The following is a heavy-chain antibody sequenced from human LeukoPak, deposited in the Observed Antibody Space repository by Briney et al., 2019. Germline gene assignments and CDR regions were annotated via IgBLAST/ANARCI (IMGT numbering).Heavy chain of an antibody. D-gene: IGHD2-2*01. J-gene: IGHJ4*02. CDR3: ATDKLLVPAAMSPFDY. V-gene: IGHV3-15*01. Sequence: PGGSLRLSCAASGFTFNNAWMSWVRQAPGKGLEWVGRIKRKTDGGTTDYGAPVKGRFTISRDDSKNTLYLQMNSLKTEDTAVYYCATDKLLVPAAMSPFDYWGQGTLVTASS. CDR1: GFTFNNAW. CDR2: IKRKTDGGTT.